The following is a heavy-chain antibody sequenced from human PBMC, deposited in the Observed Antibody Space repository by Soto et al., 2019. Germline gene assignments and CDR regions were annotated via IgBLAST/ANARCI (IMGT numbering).Heavy chain of an antibody. CDR3: ARDSVTMVRGVIWGDHCSYYGMGV. Sequence: IRQAPGKGLEWIGYIYYSGSTYYNPYLKSRVTISVDTSKNQFSLKLSSVTAADTAVYYCARDSVTMVRGVIWGDHCSYYGMGVWPPGTTVTVSS. CDR2: IYYSGST. J-gene: IGHJ6*02. V-gene: IGHV4-30-4*01. D-gene: IGHD3-10*01.